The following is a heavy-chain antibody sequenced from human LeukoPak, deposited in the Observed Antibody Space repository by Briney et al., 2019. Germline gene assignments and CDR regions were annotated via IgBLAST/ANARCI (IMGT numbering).Heavy chain of an antibody. D-gene: IGHD1-26*01. CDR3: ARDGQWDLTYYLDY. J-gene: IGHJ4*02. V-gene: IGHV3-21*01. Sequence: GGSLRLSCAGPGFTLTSYSLNWVRQAPAKGLELGSCISSHGNYIYYADSVKGRFTVSRDDATNSVFLQMNSLRAEDTGIYYCARDGQWDLTYYLDYWGQGILVTVSS. CDR2: ISSHGNYI. CDR1: GFTLTSYS.